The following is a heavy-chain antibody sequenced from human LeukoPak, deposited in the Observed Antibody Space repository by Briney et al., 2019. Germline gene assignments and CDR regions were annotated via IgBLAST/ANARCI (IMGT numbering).Heavy chain of an antibody. J-gene: IGHJ4*02. D-gene: IGHD4-17*01. CDR1: GYSINSDYY. Sequence: SETLSLTCTVSGYSINSDYYWGWIRQSPEKGLEWIGIIYESGSTYYNPSLKSRVTISVDTSKNQFSLKLSSVTAADTAVYYCARGRTTVTGIDYWGQGTLVTVSS. V-gene: IGHV4-38-2*02. CDR2: IYESGST. CDR3: ARGRTTVTGIDY.